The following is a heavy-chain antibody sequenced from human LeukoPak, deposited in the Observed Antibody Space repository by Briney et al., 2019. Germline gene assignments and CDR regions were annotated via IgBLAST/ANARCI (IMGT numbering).Heavy chain of an antibody. V-gene: IGHV3-48*01. CDR2: ISSSSSTI. CDR1: GFTFSGYW. Sequence: GGSLRLSCVASSGFTFSGYWMNWVRQAPGEGLEWVSYISSSSSTIYYADSVKGRFTISRDNAKNSLYLQMNGLRAEDTAVYYCARDRTAMVTPYFDYWGQGTLVTVSS. CDR3: ARDRTAMVTPYFDY. D-gene: IGHD5-18*01. J-gene: IGHJ4*02.